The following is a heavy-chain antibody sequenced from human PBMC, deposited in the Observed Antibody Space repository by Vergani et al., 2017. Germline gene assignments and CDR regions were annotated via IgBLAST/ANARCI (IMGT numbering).Heavy chain of an antibody. CDR2: ISYDGSNK. D-gene: IGHD3-10*01. CDR3: AKSGGGQGYYMDV. Sequence: QVQLVESGGGLVKPGGSLRLSCAASGFTFSSYGMHWVRQAPGKGLEWVAVISYDGSNKYFADSVKGRFTISRDKSKNTLYLQMNSLRAEDTAVYYCAKSGGGQGYYMDVWGKGTTVTVSS. J-gene: IGHJ6*03. V-gene: IGHV3-30*18. CDR1: GFTFSSYG.